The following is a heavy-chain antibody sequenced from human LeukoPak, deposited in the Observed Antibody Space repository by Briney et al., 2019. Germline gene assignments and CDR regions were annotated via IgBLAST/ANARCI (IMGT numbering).Heavy chain of an antibody. D-gene: IGHD4-17*01. J-gene: IGHJ4*02. CDR3: ARDAHGDSSFDY. V-gene: IGHV3-30-3*01. CDR1: GFTFSSYA. Sequence: GGSLRLSCAASGFTFSSYAMHWVRQAPGKGLEWVAVISYDGSNKYYADSVKGRFTISRDNSKNTLYLQMNSLRAEDTAVYYCARDAHGDSSFDYWGQGTLVTVSS. CDR2: ISYDGSNK.